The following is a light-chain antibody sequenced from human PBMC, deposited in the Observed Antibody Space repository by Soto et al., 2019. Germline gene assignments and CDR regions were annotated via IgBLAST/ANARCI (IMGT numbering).Light chain of an antibody. V-gene: IGKV1-39*01. CDR3: QQSYSSLFT. J-gene: IGKJ4*01. CDR2: AAS. Sequence: DIQMTQSPSSLLSSVGDSVTITCRASKVIGRYLNWYQQKPGKAPKLLIFAASTLQTGVPSRFSGCRSGTDFTLTISSLQPEDLATYYCQQSYSSLFTFGGGTKVEIK. CDR1: KVIGRY.